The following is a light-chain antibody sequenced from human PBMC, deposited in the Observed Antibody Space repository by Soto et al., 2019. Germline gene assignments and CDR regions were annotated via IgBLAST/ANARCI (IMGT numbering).Light chain of an antibody. J-gene: IGKJ2*01. CDR1: QGIRSD. CDR3: QQYYSYPYT. CDR2: AAS. Sequence: AIRMTQSPSSLSASTGDRVTITCRASQGIRSDLAWYQQKPGQAPKLLIYAASTLQSGVPSRFSGSGSGTDFTLTISCLQSEDFAPYYCQQYYSYPYTFGQGTKLEIK. V-gene: IGKV1-8*01.